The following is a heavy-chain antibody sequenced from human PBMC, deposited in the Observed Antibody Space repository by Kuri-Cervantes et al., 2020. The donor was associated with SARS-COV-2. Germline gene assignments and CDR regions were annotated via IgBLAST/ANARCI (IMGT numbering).Heavy chain of an antibody. CDR3: ARGPGVLPTIFGAN. CDR1: GFTFSSYA. V-gene: IGHV3-30*07. CDR2: ISYDGSNK. Sequence: GESLKISCAASGFTFSSYAMHWVRQAPGKGLEWVAVISYDGSNKYYADSVKGRFTISRDNAKNSLYLQMNSLRAEDTAVYYCARGPGVLPTIFGANSGQGTLVTVSS. J-gene: IGHJ4*02. D-gene: IGHD3-3*01.